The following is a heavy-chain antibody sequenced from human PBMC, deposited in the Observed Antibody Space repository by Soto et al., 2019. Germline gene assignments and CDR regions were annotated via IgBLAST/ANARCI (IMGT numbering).Heavy chain of an antibody. Sequence: ESLRLSCSAAGVTFSDYTIHRVGQAPWKGLEFVSAISNNGSNTYYADSVRGRFTISRDNSKNTLYLQMSSLRAEDTAVYYCVKEMGPCCDWSYSFDYWGQGTVVTVSS. CDR2: ISNNGSNT. D-gene: IGHD3-9*01. V-gene: IGHV3-64D*06. CDR3: VKEMGPCCDWSYSFDY. J-gene: IGHJ4*02. CDR1: GVTFSDYT.